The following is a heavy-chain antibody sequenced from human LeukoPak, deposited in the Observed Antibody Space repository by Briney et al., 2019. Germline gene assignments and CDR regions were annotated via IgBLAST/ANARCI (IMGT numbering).Heavy chain of an antibody. D-gene: IGHD4-17*01. V-gene: IGHV3-23*01. CDR2: IRGSGGGT. CDR1: GFTFSSYA. CDR3: LRDPNGDYVGAFDFQR. J-gene: IGHJ1*01. Sequence: GGSLTLSCAVSGFTFSSYAMTWVRQAPGRGLEWVSSIRGSGGGTDYADSVRGRFTISRDNSKNTLYLQMNSLRAEDTAIYYCLRDPNGDYVGAFDFQRWGQGTLVTVSS.